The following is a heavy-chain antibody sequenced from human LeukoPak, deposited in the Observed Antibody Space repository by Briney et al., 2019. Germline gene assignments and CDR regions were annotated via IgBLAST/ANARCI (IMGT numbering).Heavy chain of an antibody. V-gene: IGHV3-23*01. D-gene: IGHD3-10*01. J-gene: IGHJ4*02. Sequence: GGSLRLSCVASGFTVYNFAMSWVRQAPGKGLEWVSAISGSGGSTYYADSVKGRFTISRDNSKNTLYLQMNSLRAEDTAVYYCAKDFKVRGANDYGGQGTLVTVSS. CDR1: GFTVYNFA. CDR2: ISGSGGST. CDR3: AKDFKVRGANDY.